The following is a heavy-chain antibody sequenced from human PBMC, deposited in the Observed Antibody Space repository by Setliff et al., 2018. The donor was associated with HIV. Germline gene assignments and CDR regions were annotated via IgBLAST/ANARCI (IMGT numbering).Heavy chain of an antibody. CDR1: GFIFSNYA. CDR3: TKGVQRLRPYYFDS. V-gene: IGHV3-9*01. J-gene: IGHJ4*02. CDR2: ISWNADFT. D-gene: IGHD4-17*01. Sequence: SLRLSCAGSGFIFSNYAMYWVRQAPGKGLEWVSGISWNADFTAYAESTKGRFTISRDNARKSLYLQMNSLRVEDTAIYYCTKGVQRLRPYYFDSWGQGTLVTSPQ.